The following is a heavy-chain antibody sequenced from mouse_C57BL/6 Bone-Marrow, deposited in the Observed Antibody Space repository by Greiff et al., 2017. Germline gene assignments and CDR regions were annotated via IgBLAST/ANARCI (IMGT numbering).Heavy chain of an antibody. D-gene: IGHD1-1*01. J-gene: IGHJ1*03. CDR3: ARRNYGSSYCYWYFDV. Sequence: EVNLVESGGGLVKPGGSLKLSCAASGFTFSDYGMHWVRQAPEKGLEWVAYISSGSSTIYYADTVKGRFTISRDNAKNTLFLQMTSLRSEDTAMYYCARRNYGSSYCYWYFDVWGTGTTVTVSS. CDR2: ISSGSSTI. V-gene: IGHV5-17*01. CDR1: GFTFSDYG.